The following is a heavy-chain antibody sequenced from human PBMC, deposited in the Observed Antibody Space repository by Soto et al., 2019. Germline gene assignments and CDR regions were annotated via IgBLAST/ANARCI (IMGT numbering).Heavy chain of an antibody. CDR2: IDWDDDK. D-gene: IGHD3-22*01. CDR3: ERIMAYDSSGYYYDY. J-gene: IGHJ4*02. Sequence: SGPTLVNPTQTLTQTCAFSGVSLSTRGMCVAWIRQPPGRALEWLAFIDWDDDKYYSTSLKTRLTISKDTSKNQVVLTMTNMDPVDTATYYCERIMAYDSSGYYYDYWGQGTLVTVSS. V-gene: IGHV2-70*13. CDR1: GVSLSTRGMC.